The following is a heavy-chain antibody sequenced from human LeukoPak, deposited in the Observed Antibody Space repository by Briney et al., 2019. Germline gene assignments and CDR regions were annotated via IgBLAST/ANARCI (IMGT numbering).Heavy chain of an antibody. D-gene: IGHD2-15*01. CDR3: AKAPVTTCSGAYCYPFDY. V-gene: IGHV3-23*01. CDR2: ISVSGNT. Sequence: PGGSLRLSCAASGFTLSSYAMSWVRQGPGKGLEWVSAISVSGNTYHADSLKGRFTISRDSSKNTLYLQMNSLRAEDAAVYYCAKAPVTTCSGAYCYPFDYWGQGALVTVSS. CDR1: GFTLSSYA. J-gene: IGHJ4*02.